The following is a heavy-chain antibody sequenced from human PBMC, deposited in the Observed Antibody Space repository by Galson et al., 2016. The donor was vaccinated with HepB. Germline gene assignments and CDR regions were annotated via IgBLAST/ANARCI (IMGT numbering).Heavy chain of an antibody. V-gene: IGHV3-23*01. J-gene: IGHJ5*01. CDR2: ISHNGEMT. Sequence: SLRLSCAASGFTFSNFAMSWVRQSPKTGLEWVSSISHNGEMTYDADFVEGRFTIARDNANNTVYLQMNSLRAGDTAVYDCVKDPVASSGTGWFDSWGQGILVTVSS. D-gene: IGHD3/OR15-3a*01. CDR3: VKDPVASSGTGWFDS. CDR1: GFTFSNFA.